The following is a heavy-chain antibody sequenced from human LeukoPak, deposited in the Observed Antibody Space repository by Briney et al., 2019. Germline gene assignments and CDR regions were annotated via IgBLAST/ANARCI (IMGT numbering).Heavy chain of an antibody. D-gene: IGHD1-26*01. CDR3: GRGYSGRGAGTFDY. CDR2: ISGYNGNT. V-gene: IGHV1-18*01. Sequence: ASVKVSCTASGYTFTTHNINWVRQAPGQGLERMGWISGYNGNTNYAQKLQGRVTMTTDTSTSTAYMELRSLKSDDTAVYDCGRGYSGRGAGTFDYWGQGTLVTVSS. CDR1: GYTFTTHN. J-gene: IGHJ4*02.